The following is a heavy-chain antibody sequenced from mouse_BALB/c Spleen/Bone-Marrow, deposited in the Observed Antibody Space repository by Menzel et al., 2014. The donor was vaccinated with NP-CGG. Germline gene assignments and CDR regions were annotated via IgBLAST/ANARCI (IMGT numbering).Heavy chain of an antibody. J-gene: IGHJ2*01. CDR3: TRYGNYYFDY. D-gene: IGHD2-1*01. V-gene: IGHV1S81*02. Sequence: VQLQQSGAELVKPGASVKLSCKASGYTFTSYYMYWVKQRPGQGLEWIGEINPSNGGTNFNEKFKSEATLTVDKSSSTAYMQLSSLTSEDSAVYYCTRYGNYYFDYWGQGTTLTVSS. CDR2: INPSNGGT. CDR1: GYTFTSYY.